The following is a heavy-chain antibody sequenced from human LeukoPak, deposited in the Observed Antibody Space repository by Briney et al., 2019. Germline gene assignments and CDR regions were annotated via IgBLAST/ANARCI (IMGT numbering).Heavy chain of an antibody. V-gene: IGHV4-59*01. CDR1: GGSFSGYY. CDR2: IYYSGST. D-gene: IGHD2-15*01. Sequence: SETLSLTCAVYGGSFSGYYWSWIRQPPGKGLEWIGYIYYSGSTNYNPSLKSRVTISVDTSKNQFSLKLSSVTAADTAVYYCARALGYCSGGSCVWFDPWGQGTLVTVSS. CDR3: ARALGYCSGGSCVWFDP. J-gene: IGHJ5*02.